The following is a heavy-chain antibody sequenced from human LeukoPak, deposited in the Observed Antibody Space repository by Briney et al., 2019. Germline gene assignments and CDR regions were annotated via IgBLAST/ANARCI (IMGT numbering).Heavy chain of an antibody. CDR1: GFTFSRYA. Sequence: GGSLRLSCAASGFTFSRYAMHWVRQAPGKGLEWVAVISYDGSNKYYADSVKGRFTISRDNSKNTLYLQMNSLRAEDTAVYYCARDGSESIAADSLNDVFDIWGQGTMVTVSS. V-gene: IGHV3-30*04. J-gene: IGHJ3*02. CDR2: ISYDGSNK. CDR3: ARDGSESIAADSLNDVFDI. D-gene: IGHD6-13*01.